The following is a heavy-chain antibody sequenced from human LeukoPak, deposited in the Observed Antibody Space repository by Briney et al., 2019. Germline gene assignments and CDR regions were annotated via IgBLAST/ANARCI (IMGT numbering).Heavy chain of an antibody. D-gene: IGHD3-10*01. CDR2: ISKSGTP. Sequence: SETLALTCTVSGRSISRHYWSWIRQPPGKGLEWIGYISKSGTPTYNPSLKSRVTISGDTSKNQFSLKLTSVTAADTAVYYCAGDLGAGEYDSWGQGTLVAVSS. V-gene: IGHV4-59*11. CDR3: AGDLGAGEYDS. J-gene: IGHJ4*02. CDR1: GRSISRHY.